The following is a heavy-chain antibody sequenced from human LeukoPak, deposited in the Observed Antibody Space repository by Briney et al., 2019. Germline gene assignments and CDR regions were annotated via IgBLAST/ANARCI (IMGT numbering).Heavy chain of an antibody. CDR3: ARAAREVNGMDV. CDR2: INHSGST. CDR1: GGSFSGYY. V-gene: IGHV4-34*01. J-gene: IGHJ6*03. D-gene: IGHD2-8*01. Sequence: SETLSLTCAVYGGSFSGYYWSWIRQPPGKGLEWIGEINHSGSTNYNPSLKSRVTISVDTSKNQFSLKLSSVTAADTAVYYCARAAREVNGMDVWGKGTTVTVSS.